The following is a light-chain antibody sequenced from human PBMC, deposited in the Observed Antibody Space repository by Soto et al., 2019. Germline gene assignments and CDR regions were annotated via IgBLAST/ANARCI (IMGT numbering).Light chain of an antibody. CDR1: NSDVGRYKY. Sequence: QSALTQPASVSGSPGQSVTVSCTGTNSDVGRYKYVSWYQQHPGKAPKLMLYDVTERPSGVPDRFSGSKSGNTASLIISGLQAEDEADYYCCSYAGTYSFVFGTGTKVTV. J-gene: IGLJ1*01. CDR3: CSYAGTYSFV. V-gene: IGLV2-11*01. CDR2: DVT.